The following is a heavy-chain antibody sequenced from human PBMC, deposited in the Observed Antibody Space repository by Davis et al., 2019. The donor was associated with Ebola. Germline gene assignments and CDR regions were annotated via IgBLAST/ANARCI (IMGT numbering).Heavy chain of an antibody. D-gene: IGHD4-17*01. CDR2: IYPGDSDT. CDR3: ARQTTVTTDFDY. J-gene: IGHJ4*02. V-gene: IGHV5-51*01. CDR1: GYSFTRYW. Sequence: AESLKISCKGSGYSFTRYWIGWVRQMPGKGLEWMGIIYPGDSDTRYSTSFQVQVTISADRSISTAYLQWSSLKASDTAMYYCARQTTVTTDFDYWGQGTLVTVSS.